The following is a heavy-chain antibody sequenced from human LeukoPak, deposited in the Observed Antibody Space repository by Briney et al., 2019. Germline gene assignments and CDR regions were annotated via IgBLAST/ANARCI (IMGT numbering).Heavy chain of an antibody. CDR3: ARGQEFDY. V-gene: IGHV3-7*03. J-gene: IGHJ4*02. CDR2: IKQDGSEK. Sequence: GGSLRLSCAASGLTFSNYWMDWVRQAPGKGLEWVANIKQDGSEKNYVDSVKGRFIISRDNAKNSLYLQMNSLRAEDTAVYYCARGQEFDYWGQGTLVTVSS. CDR1: GLTFSNYW.